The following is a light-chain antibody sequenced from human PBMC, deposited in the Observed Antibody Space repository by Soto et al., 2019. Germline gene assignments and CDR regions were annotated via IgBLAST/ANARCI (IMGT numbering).Light chain of an antibody. CDR3: QQYNNWPPLT. V-gene: IGKV3D-15*01. CDR2: GAS. Sequence: ERVMTQSPATLSVSPGGRATLSCRASQSGSTNLAWYRQKPGQAPRLLIYGASTRATDSPARFSGSGSGTEFTLTISSLQSEDSAVYYCQQYNNWPPLTFGGGTKVQIK. J-gene: IGKJ4*01. CDR1: QSGSTN.